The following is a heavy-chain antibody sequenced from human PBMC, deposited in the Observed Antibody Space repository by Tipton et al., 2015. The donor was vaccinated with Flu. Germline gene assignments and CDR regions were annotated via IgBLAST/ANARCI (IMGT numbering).Heavy chain of an antibody. CDR1: GFTFSSYW. Sequence: SLRLSCAASGFTFSSYWMSWVRQAPGKGLEWVANIKQDGSEKYYVDSVKGRFTISRDNAKNSLYLQMNSLRAEDTAVYYCARVGRRMGITIFWTPRNYYYMDVWGKGTTVTVSS. CDR2: IKQDGSEK. V-gene: IGHV3-7*01. CDR3: ARVGRRMGITIFWTPRNYYYMDV. J-gene: IGHJ6*03. D-gene: IGHD3-9*01.